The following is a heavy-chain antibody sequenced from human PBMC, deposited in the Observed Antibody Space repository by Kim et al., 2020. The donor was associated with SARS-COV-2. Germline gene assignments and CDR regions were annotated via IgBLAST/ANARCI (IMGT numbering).Heavy chain of an antibody. D-gene: IGHD2-15*01. V-gene: IGHV4-31*02. CDR3: ARVVVGATGWFDP. J-gene: IGHJ5*02. Sequence: YYNPTLKSRVTISVDTSKNQFSLKLSSVTAADTAVYYWARVVVGATGWFDPWGQGTLVTVSS.